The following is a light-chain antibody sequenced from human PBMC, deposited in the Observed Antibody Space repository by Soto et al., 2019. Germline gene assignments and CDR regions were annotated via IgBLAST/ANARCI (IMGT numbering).Light chain of an antibody. CDR1: QSISSY. CDR2: EAS. J-gene: IGKJ4*01. Sequence: EIVLTQSPATLSLSPGERATLSCRASQSISSYLAWYQQKPGQAPRLLIYEASNRATGIPASFSGGGTGTDFTLTISSLEPEDFAVYYCQQRSDWPPTFGGGTKVEIK. V-gene: IGKV3-11*01. CDR3: QQRSDWPPT.